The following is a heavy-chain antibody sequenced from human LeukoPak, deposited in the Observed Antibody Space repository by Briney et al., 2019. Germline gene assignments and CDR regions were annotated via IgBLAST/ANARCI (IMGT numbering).Heavy chain of an antibody. CDR1: GLNFIDYS. CDR3: ARDHRYAFDN. CDR2: IGISSGNT. Sequence: GGSLRLSCAASGLNFIDYSMNWVRQAPGKGLEWISYIGISSGNTKYADSVKGRFTISRDKARNSLYLQMNSLRVEDTAMYYCARDHRYAFDNWGHRTLVTVSS. V-gene: IGHV3-48*01. D-gene: IGHD5-12*01. J-gene: IGHJ4*01.